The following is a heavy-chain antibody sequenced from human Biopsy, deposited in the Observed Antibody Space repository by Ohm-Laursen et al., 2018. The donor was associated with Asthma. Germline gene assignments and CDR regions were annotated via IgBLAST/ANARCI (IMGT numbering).Heavy chain of an antibody. V-gene: IGHV3-11*01. Sequence: GSLRLSCAASGFTLSDYYISWIRQAPGKGLEWVSYISSSGNTSTIYYADSVKGRFTISRDNGKNSLYLQMNSLRAEDTAVYYCARDVDLRSVYWGQGTLVTVSS. CDR1: GFTLSDYY. CDR2: ISSSGNTSTI. J-gene: IGHJ4*02. CDR3: ARDVDLRSVY. D-gene: IGHD2-15*01.